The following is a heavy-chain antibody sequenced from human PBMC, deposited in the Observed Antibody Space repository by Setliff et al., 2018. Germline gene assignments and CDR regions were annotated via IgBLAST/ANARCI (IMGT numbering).Heavy chain of an antibody. D-gene: IGHD2-8*01. J-gene: IGHJ4*02. V-gene: IGHV4-34*10. CDR3: ARDPGFHSGTWCLGD. Sequence: SETLSLTCTVYGVSFSDYYWGWVRQSPGKGLDWIGEINHSGTTNYDPSLKSRLNISLDKSANRFSLNLASVTAADTALYYCARDPGFHSGTWCLGDWGQGSQVTVSS. CDR1: GVSFSDYY. CDR2: INHSGTT.